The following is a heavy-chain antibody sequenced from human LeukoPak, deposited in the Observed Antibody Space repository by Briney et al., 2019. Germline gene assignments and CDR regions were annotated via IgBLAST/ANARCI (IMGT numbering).Heavy chain of an antibody. Sequence: GGSLRLSCAASGFTFRSYWMHWVRQAPGKGLVWVSRVKGDGSFTNYADSVYGRFTISSDNAKNTLYLHMHSLRAEDTAVYYCVRDGDDFNFDYWGQGSLVTVSS. V-gene: IGHV3-74*01. J-gene: IGHJ4*02. CDR2: VKGDGSFT. CDR3: VRDGDDFNFDY. D-gene: IGHD5-24*01. CDR1: GFTFRSYW.